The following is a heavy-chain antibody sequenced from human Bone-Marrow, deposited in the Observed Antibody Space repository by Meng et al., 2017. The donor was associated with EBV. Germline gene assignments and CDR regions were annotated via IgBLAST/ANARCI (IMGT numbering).Heavy chain of an antibody. Sequence: QVSWLDGAPGLGKSSRNRSLTAAVYAAPFASSDWWIWVSHDHAKGLVWIVEIIHSRTTNCNPSLESRVTISIDKSDNQFSLKLTSVTAADTAVYYCARGLGGHYPTMEYWGQGTLVTVSS. J-gene: IGHJ4*02. CDR3: ARGLGGHYPTMEY. CDR1: AAPFASSDW. CDR2: IIHSRTT. V-gene: IGHV4-4*02. D-gene: IGHD3-22*01.